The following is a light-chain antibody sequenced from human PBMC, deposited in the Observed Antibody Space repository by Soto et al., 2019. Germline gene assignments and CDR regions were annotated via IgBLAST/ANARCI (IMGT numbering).Light chain of an antibody. CDR1: QSISSY. V-gene: IGKV1-39*01. CDR3: EKSYSTPWT. Sequence: DIQMTQSPSSLSASVGDRVTITCRASQSISSYLNWYQQKPGKAPKLLIYAASSLQSGVPSRFSGSRSGTDFTLTISSLQTEDFATYYCEKSYSTPWTFGQGTQAEIK. CDR2: AAS. J-gene: IGKJ1*01.